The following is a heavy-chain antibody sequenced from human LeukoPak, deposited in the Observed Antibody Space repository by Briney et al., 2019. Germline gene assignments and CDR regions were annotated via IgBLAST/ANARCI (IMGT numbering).Heavy chain of an antibody. D-gene: IGHD5-18*01. J-gene: IGHJ4*02. CDR1: GFTFSSYW. V-gene: IGHV3-7*01. CDR3: ARVDTAMVTLSYYFDY. CDR2: IRQDGSEK. Sequence: GGSLRLSCAASGFTFSSYWMSWVRQAPGKGLEWVANIRQDGSEKYYVDSVKGRFTISRDNAKNSLYLQMNSLRAEDTAVYYCARVDTAMVTLSYYFDYWGQGTLVTVSS.